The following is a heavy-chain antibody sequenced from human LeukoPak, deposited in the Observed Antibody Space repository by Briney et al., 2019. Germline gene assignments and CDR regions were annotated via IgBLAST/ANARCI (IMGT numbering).Heavy chain of an antibody. Sequence: SETLSLTCAVYGGSFSGYYWSWIRQPPGKGLEWIGEINHSGSTNYNPSLKSRVTISVDTSKNQFSLKLSSVTAADTAVYYCARIGRLGTVGPSKVLWYFDLWGRGTLVTVSS. CDR1: GGSFSGYY. CDR2: INHSGST. J-gene: IGHJ2*01. V-gene: IGHV4-34*01. CDR3: ARIGRLGTVGPSKVLWYFDL. D-gene: IGHD7-27*01.